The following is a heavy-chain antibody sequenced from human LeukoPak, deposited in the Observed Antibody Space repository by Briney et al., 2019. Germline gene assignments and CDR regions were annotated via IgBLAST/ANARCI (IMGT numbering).Heavy chain of an antibody. D-gene: IGHD2-15*01. J-gene: IGHJ4*02. CDR1: GFTFSRHG. Sequence: GGSLRLSCAASGFTFSRHGMHWVRKAPGKGLEWVTVISSDGSNKYYADSVKGRFTISRDYSKNTLFLQMNRLTTEDTAVYYCAKEDCSGGTCYFAHWGQGTLVTVSS. V-gene: IGHV3-30*18. CDR3: AKEDCSGGTCYFAH. CDR2: ISSDGSNK.